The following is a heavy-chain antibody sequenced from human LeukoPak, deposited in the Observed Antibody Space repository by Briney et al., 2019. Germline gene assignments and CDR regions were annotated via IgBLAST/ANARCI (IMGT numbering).Heavy chain of an antibody. V-gene: IGHV3-7*01. Sequence: GGSLRLSCAASGFTFGSYAMSWVRQAPGKGLEWVANIKQDGSEKYYVDSVKGRFTISRDNAKNSLYLQMNSLRAEDTAVYYCASTSSSWYFGYYFDYWGQGTLVTVSS. CDR1: GFTFGSYA. J-gene: IGHJ4*02. CDR2: IKQDGSEK. CDR3: ASTSSSWYFGYYFDY. D-gene: IGHD6-13*01.